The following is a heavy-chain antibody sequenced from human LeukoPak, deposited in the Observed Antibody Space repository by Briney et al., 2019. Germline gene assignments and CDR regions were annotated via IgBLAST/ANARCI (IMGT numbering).Heavy chain of an antibody. Sequence: SETAALTCTVSGGSISSYYWSWIRQPPGKGLEWIGYIYYSGSTNYNPALKSRVTISVDTSKNQFSLKLSSVTAADTAVYYCARHAVAARQNDYWSQGTLASVSS. CDR2: IYYSGST. CDR1: GGSISSYY. J-gene: IGHJ4*02. D-gene: IGHD6-6*01. CDR3: ARHAVAARQNDY. V-gene: IGHV4-59*08.